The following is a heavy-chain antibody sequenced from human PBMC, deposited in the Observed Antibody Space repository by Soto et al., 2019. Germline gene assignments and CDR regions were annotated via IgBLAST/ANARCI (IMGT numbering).Heavy chain of an antibody. D-gene: IGHD2-15*01. V-gene: IGHV1-18*01. J-gene: IGHJ5*02. CDR2: ISAYNGNT. CDR3: ARALFCSGGSCPVLYNWFDP. Sequence: ASVKVSCKASGYTFTSYGISWVRQAPGQGLEWMGWISAYNGNTNYAQKLQGRVTMTTDTSTSTAYMELRSLRSDDTAVYYCARALFCSGGSCPVLYNWFDPWGRGPLVTVSS. CDR1: GYTFTSYG.